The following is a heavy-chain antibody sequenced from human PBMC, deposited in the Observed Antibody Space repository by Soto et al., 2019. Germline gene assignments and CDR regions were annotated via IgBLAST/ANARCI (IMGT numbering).Heavy chain of an antibody. CDR2: INPSGGST. J-gene: IGHJ4*02. CDR1: GYTFTSYY. V-gene: IGHV1-46*03. D-gene: IGHD6-19*01. CDR3: ARGGVRFPGIAVAGTSTTRNKYYFDY. Sequence: GASVKVSCKASGYTFTSYYMHWVRQAPGQGLEWMGIINPSGGSTSYAQKFQGRVTMTRDTSTSTVYMELSSLRSEDTAVYYCARGGVRFPGIAVAGTSTTRNKYYFDYWGQGTLVTVSS.